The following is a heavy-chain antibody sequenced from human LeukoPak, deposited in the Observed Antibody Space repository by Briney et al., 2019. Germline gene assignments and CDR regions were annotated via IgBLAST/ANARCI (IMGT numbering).Heavy chain of an antibody. D-gene: IGHD5-24*01. V-gene: IGHV3-7*03. CDR3: AKEGRSLQTY. CDR1: GFTVSSNY. Sequence: GGSLRLSCAASGFTVSSNYMSWVRQAPGKGLEWVANIKEDGTETYYVDSVKGRFTISRDNAKNSLYLQMNSLRVEDTAVYYCAKEGRSLQTYWGQGTLVTDSS. CDR2: IKEDGTET. J-gene: IGHJ4*02.